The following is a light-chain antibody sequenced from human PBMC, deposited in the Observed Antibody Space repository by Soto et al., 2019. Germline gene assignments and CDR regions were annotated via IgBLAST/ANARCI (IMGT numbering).Light chain of an antibody. J-gene: IGLJ1*01. CDR1: SSNIGSNY. CDR2: RNN. V-gene: IGLV1-47*01. CDR3: AAWDDSLSGFYV. Sequence: QAVVTQPPSASGTPRQRVTISCSGSSSNIGSNYVYWYQQLPGTAPKLLIYRNNQRPSGVPDRFSGSKSGTSASLAISGLRSEDEADYYCAAWDDSLSGFYVFGTGTKLTVL.